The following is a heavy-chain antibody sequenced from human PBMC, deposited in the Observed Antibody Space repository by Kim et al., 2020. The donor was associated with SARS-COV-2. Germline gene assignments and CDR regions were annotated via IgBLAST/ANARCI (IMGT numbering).Heavy chain of an antibody. CDR2: ISWNSGSI. CDR3: AKDKGSGVPAANGYYGMDV. D-gene: IGHD2-2*01. V-gene: IGHV3-9*01. Sequence: GGSLRLSCAASGFTFDDYAMHWVRQAPGKGLEWVSGISWNSGSIGYADSVKGRFTISRDNAKNSLYLQMNSLRAEDTALYYCAKDKGSGVPAANGYYGMDVWGQGTTVTVSS. CDR1: GFTFDDYA. J-gene: IGHJ6*02.